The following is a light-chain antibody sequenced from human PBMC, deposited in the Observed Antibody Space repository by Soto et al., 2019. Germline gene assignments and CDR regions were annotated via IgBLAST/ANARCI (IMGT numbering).Light chain of an antibody. CDR3: SSYTSSSTLVV. V-gene: IGLV2-14*01. CDR2: EVS. CDR1: SSDVGGYNY. Sequence: QSVLTQPASVSGSPGQSITISCTGTSSDVGGYNYVSWYQQHPDKAPKLMIYEVSNRPSGVSNRFSGSKSGNTASLTISGLQAEDEADYYCSSYTSSSTLVVFGGGTKLTVL. J-gene: IGLJ2*01.